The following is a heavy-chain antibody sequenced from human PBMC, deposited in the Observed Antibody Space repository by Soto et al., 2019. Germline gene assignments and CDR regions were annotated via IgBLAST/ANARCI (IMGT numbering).Heavy chain of an antibody. Sequence: GGSLRLSCAASGFTFSSYGMHWVRQAPGKGLEWVAVISYDGSNKYYADSVKGRFTISRDNSKNTLYLQMNSLRAEDTAVYYCAKGHNIAVAGTGLFDYWGQGTLVTVSS. J-gene: IGHJ4*02. CDR3: AKGHNIAVAGTGLFDY. D-gene: IGHD6-19*01. V-gene: IGHV3-30*18. CDR1: GFTFSSYG. CDR2: ISYDGSNK.